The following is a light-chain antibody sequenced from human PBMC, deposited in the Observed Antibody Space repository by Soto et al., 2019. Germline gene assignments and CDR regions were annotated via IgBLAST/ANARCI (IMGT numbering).Light chain of an antibody. CDR2: GAS. Sequence: EIVLTQSPGTLSLSPGERATLSCRASQSVSSSYLAWYQQKPGQAPRLLIYGASSRATGIPDRFSGSGSGTDFTLTISRLETEDFAVYYCQQYGSSPPINFGQVTRTEIK. CDR3: QQYGSSPPIN. CDR1: QSVSSSY. V-gene: IGKV3-20*01. J-gene: IGKJ5*01.